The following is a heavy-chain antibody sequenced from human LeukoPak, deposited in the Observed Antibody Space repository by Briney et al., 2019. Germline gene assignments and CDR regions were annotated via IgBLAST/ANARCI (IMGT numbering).Heavy chain of an antibody. D-gene: IGHD6-19*01. CDR3: AKDLQDSGWYYFKY. V-gene: IGHV3-9*01. J-gene: IGHJ4*02. CDR2: ISWNSGNI. Sequence: GGSLRLSCAASGFTFDDYAMHWVRHAPGKGLEWVSGISWNSGNIAYADSVKGRFTISRDNAKNSLYLQMNRLRPEDTALYYCAKDLQDSGWYYFKYWGQGTLVTVSS. CDR1: GFTFDDYA.